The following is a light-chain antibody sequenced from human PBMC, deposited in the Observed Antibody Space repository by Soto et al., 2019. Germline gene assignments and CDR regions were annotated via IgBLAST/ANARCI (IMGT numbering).Light chain of an antibody. V-gene: IGKV3-20*01. CDR1: QSVSINY. CDR2: GAS. Sequence: SVLTQSPGTLSLSHGERATLSCRASQSVSINYLAWYQQKPGQAPRLLIYGASNRATGIPDRFSGSGSGTDFTLTISRLEPEDFAVYYCQQYGSSGTFGQGTKVDIK. J-gene: IGKJ1*01. CDR3: QQYGSSGT.